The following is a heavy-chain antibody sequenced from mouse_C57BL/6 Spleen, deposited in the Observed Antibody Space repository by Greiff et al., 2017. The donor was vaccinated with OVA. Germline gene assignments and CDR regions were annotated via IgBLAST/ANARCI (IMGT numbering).Heavy chain of an antibody. CDR1: GYTFTSYW. Sequence: VQLQQPGAELVKPGASVKLSCKASGYTFTSYWMQWVKQRPGQGLEWIGEIDPSDSYTNYNQKFKGKATLTVDTSSSTAYMQLSSLTSEDSAVYYCARRGIYYDYEVKTYYFDYWGQGTTLTVSS. J-gene: IGHJ2*01. D-gene: IGHD2-4*01. V-gene: IGHV1-50*01. CDR2: IDPSDSYT. CDR3: ARRGIYYDYEVKTYYFDY.